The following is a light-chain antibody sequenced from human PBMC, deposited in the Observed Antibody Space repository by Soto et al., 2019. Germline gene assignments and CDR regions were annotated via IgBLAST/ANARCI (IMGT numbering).Light chain of an antibody. Sequence: QSVLTQPASVSGSPGQSITISCTGTSSDVAGYNYVSWYQQHPGKAPKLMIYDVSNRPSGVSDRFSGSKSGNTASLTISGLQAEDEADYYCCSFTTTSTYVFGTGTKVTVL. CDR3: CSFTTTSTYV. CDR2: DVS. J-gene: IGLJ1*01. V-gene: IGLV2-14*01. CDR1: SSDVAGYNY.